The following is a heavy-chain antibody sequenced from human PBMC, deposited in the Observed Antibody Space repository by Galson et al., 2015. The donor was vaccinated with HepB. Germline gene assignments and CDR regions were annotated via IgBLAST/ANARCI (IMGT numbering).Heavy chain of an antibody. V-gene: IGHV1-69*10. CDR3: WKRATITDAFDI. Sequence: SVKVSCKASGGTFSSYAISWVRQAPGQGLEWMGGIISIFGIENFAQKFQGRVTITADKSKSTAYLELSSLRSEDTAVYYCWKRATITDAFDIWGQGTMVTVSS. CDR2: IISIFGIE. D-gene: IGHD5-24*01. J-gene: IGHJ3*02. CDR1: GGTFSSYA.